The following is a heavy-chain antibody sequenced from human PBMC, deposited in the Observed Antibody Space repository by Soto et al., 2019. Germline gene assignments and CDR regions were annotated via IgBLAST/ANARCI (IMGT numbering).Heavy chain of an antibody. J-gene: IGHJ4*02. Sequence: EVHLLESGGGLVQPGGSLRLSCAASGFTFANYAMNWVRQAPGKGLEWVSAISTSGSSTYQADSVKGRFTISRDNSKSTLYLQMNSLRVEDTAVYYCARDLPPFCSNGICFADYWGQGTLVTVSS. V-gene: IGHV3-23*01. CDR2: ISTSGSST. CDR3: ARDLPPFCSNGICFADY. CDR1: GFTFANYA. D-gene: IGHD2-8*01.